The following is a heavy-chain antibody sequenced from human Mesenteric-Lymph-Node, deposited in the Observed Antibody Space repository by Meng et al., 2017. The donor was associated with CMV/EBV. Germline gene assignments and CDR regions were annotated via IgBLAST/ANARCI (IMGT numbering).Heavy chain of an antibody. J-gene: IGHJ5*02. CDR2: INPNGGST. CDR1: GYTFTSYY. V-gene: IGHV1-46*01. Sequence: ASVKVSCKASGYTFTSYYIHWVRQAPGQGFEWLGIINPNGGSTGYAQKVQGRVTMTRDMSTGTVYMELRSLRSEDTAVYYCARAPMYNWQYDGQEAGNWFDPWGQGTLVTVSS. D-gene: IGHD1-20*01. CDR3: ARAPMYNWQYDGQEAGNWFDP.